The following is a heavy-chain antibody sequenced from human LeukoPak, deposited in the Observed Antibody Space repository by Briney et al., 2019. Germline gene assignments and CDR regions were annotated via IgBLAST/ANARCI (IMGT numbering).Heavy chain of an antibody. V-gene: IGHV3-23*01. CDR3: AKDRRPTYYSDSSGYYFRDAFDI. D-gene: IGHD3-22*01. Sequence: GGPLRLSCAASGFTFSSYAMSWVRQAPGKGLEWVSAISHTGSGTYFADSVQGRFTISRDNSKNTLYLQMNSLRPEDTAVYYCAKDRRPTYYSDSSGYYFRDAFDIWGQGTMVTVSS. CDR1: GFTFSSYA. J-gene: IGHJ3*02. CDR2: ISHTGSGT.